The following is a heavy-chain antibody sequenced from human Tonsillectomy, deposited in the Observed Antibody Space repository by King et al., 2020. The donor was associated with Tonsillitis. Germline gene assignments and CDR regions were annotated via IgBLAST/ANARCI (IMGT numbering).Heavy chain of an antibody. CDR1: GYNFTNYW. J-gene: IGHJ3*02. Sequence: VQLVESGAEVKKPGESLKISCKGSGYNFTNYWIGWVRQMPGKGLEWMGIIYPGDSDTRYSPSFQGQVTFSADKSISTAYVQWSGLKASDTAMYYCARPTSYGNDAFDIWGQGTMVTVSS. V-gene: IGHV5-51*03. CDR2: IYPGDSDT. CDR3: ARPTSYGNDAFDI. D-gene: IGHD2/OR15-2a*01.